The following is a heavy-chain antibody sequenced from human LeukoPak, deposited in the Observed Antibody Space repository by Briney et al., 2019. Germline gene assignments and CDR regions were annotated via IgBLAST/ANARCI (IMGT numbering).Heavy chain of an antibody. J-gene: IGHJ1*01. CDR1: GFTFSSYW. CDR2: INSDGSST. CDR3: VIKASDTAMRYFQH. D-gene: IGHD5-18*01. Sequence: GGSLRLSCAASGFTFSSYWMHWVRQAPGKGLVWVSRINSDGSSTSYADSVKGRFTISRDNAKNTLYLQMSSLRAEDTAVYYCVIKASDTAMRYFQHWGQGTLVTVSS. V-gene: IGHV3-74*01.